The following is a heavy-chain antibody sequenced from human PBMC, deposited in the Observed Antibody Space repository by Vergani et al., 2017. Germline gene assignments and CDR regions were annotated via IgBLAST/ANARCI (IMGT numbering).Heavy chain of an antibody. CDR3: ARKHISNYYDSXGYYYMGYYYGMDV. J-gene: IGHJ6*02. CDR2: ISSSGSTI. V-gene: IGHV3-11*01. D-gene: IGHD3-22*01. CDR1: GFTVSSNY. Sequence: VQLVESGGGLVQPGGSLRLSCAASGFTVSSNYMSWVRQAPGKGLEWVSYISSSGSTIYYADSVKGRFTISRDNAKNSLYLQMNSLRAEDTAVYYCARKHISNYYDSXGYYYMGYYYGMDVWGQGTTVTVSS.